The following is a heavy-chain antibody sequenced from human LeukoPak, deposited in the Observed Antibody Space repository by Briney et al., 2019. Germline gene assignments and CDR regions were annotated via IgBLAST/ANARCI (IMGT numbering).Heavy chain of an antibody. CDR1: GFTFSSYT. D-gene: IGHD3-10*01. V-gene: IGHV3-21*04. CDR2: ISSSSSYI. J-gene: IGHJ4*02. Sequence: PGGSLRLSCAASGFTFSSYTMNWVRQAPGKGLEWVSSISSSSSYIYYADSVKGRFTISRDNAKNSLYLQMNSLRAEDTAVYYCAKDRSGSGSYYPDYWGQGTLVTVSS. CDR3: AKDRSGSGSYYPDY.